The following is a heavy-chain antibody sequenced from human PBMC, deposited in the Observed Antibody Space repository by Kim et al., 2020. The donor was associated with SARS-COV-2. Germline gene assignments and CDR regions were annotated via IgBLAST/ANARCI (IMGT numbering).Heavy chain of an antibody. Sequence: GGSLRLSCAASGFTFSSYSMNWVRQAPGKGLEWVSSISSSSSYIYYADSVKGRFTISRDNAKNSLYLQMNSLRAEDTAVYYCARDQRDCSGGSCYLHYYGMDVWGQGTTVTVSS. CDR1: GFTFSSYS. CDR2: ISSSSSYI. V-gene: IGHV3-21*01. D-gene: IGHD2-15*01. J-gene: IGHJ6*02. CDR3: ARDQRDCSGGSCYLHYYGMDV.